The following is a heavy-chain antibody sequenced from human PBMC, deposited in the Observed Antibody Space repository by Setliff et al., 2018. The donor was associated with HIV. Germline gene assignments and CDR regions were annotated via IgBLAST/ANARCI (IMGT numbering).Heavy chain of an antibody. D-gene: IGHD4-17*01. CDR2: IYYHGSA. J-gene: IGHJ3*01. CDR3: ARVQMAYAAFDV. Sequence: PSETLSLTCTVSGGSISSTNYFWGWIRQPPGKGLEWIGTIYYHGSAYYNPSLKSRVTMSGDTPKNQFSLKLSSVTAADTAVYYCARVQMAYAAFDVWGQGTMVTVSS. V-gene: IGHV4-39*07. CDR1: GGSISSTNYF.